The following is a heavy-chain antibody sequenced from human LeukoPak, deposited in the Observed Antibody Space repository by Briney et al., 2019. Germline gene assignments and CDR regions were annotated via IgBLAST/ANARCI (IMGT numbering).Heavy chain of an antibody. V-gene: IGHV4-59*08. D-gene: IGHD2-21*02. Sequence: SETLPLTCTVSGGSISSYYWSWIRQPPGKGLEWIGYIYYSGSTNYNPSLKSRVTISVDTSKNQFSLKLSSVTAADTAVYYCARVRVVTATAGYYYFDYWGQGTLVTVSS. CDR2: IYYSGST. J-gene: IGHJ4*02. CDR3: ARVRVVTATAGYYYFDY. CDR1: GGSISSYY.